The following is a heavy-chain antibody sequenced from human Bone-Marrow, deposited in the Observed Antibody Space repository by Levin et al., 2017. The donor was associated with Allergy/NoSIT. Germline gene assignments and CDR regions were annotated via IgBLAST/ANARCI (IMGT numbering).Heavy chain of an antibody. CDR3: AKSSDDGSGYYYDYFDS. CDR1: GFMFSNYA. J-gene: IGHJ4*01. V-gene: IGHV3-30*02. D-gene: IGHD3-22*01. CDR2: IVFDGNHQ. Sequence: GGSLRLSCAASGFMFSNYAMYWVRQSPGKGLEWVAFIVFDGNHQYYTDSVKGRFTISRDNSRNTVNLEMNSLRAEDTAVYYCAKSSDDGSGYYYDYFDSWGHGTLVTVSS.